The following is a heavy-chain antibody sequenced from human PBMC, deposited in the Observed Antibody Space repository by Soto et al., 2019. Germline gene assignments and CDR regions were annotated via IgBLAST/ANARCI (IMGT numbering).Heavy chain of an antibody. V-gene: IGHV4-39*01. J-gene: IGHJ5*02. CDR2: IYYLGNT. D-gene: IGHD6-6*01. CDR1: GGSISSGPSY. Sequence: SETLSLTCTVSGGSISSGPSYWGWIRQPPGQGLEWVGSIYYLGNTYYNSSLGSRVVISVDKSKNQFSLKLSSVTAADTAVYNCERIPEAELYSSSYHTWGQETLVPVSS. CDR3: ERIPEAELYSSSYHT.